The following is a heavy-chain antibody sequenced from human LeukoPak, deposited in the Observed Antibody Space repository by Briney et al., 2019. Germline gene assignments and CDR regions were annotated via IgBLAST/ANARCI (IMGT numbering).Heavy chain of an antibody. V-gene: IGHV3-11*01. D-gene: IGHD3-16*01. J-gene: IGHJ4*02. CDR1: GGSISSFY. Sequence: LSLTCTVSGGSISSFYWSWIRQPPGKGLEWVSYISSSGSTIYYADSVKGRFTISRDNAKNSLYLQMNNLRAEDTAVYYCARGSDHVSQVFDYWGQGTLVTVSS. CDR2: ISSSGSTI. CDR3: ARGSDHVSQVFDY.